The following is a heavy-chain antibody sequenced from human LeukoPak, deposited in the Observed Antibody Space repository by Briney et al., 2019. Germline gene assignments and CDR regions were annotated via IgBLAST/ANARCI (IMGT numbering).Heavy chain of an antibody. V-gene: IGHV5-51*01. J-gene: IGHJ4*02. CDR2: IYPGDSAT. CDR3: ARLLNYCDSSGYVMAYFDY. D-gene: IGHD3-22*01. Sequence: GESLKISCKGSGYSFTTYWIGWVRQMPGKGLEWMGIIYPGDSATRYSPSFQGQVTISADESISTAYLQWSSLKASDTAMFYCARLLNYCDSSGYVMAYFDYWGQGTLVTVSS. CDR1: GYSFTTYW.